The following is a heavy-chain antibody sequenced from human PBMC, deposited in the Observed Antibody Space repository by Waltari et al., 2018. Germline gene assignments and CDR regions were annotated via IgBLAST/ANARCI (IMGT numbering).Heavy chain of an antibody. D-gene: IGHD4-17*01. CDR1: GGSIGTGAYS. J-gene: IGHJ6*02. CDR2: IYHTGSA. CDR3: ARTGTTVTSVLYAMDV. V-gene: IGHV4-30-2*01. Sequence: QLQLQESGSGLVKPSQTLSLTCAVSGGSIGTGAYSWSWIRQPPGKGLEWIGYIYHTGSAFYNPSLKGRVTITVDRSKNQFSLNLESVTAADTAVYFCARTGTTVTSVLYAMDVWGQGTTVTVTS.